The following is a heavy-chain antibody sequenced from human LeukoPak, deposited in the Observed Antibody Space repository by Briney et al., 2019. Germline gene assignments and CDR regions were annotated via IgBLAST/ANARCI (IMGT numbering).Heavy chain of an antibody. CDR2: IYRTGST. CDR3: ARSSDNGIFGDI. V-gene: IGHV4-4*07. J-gene: IGHJ3*02. CDR1: GGSISNYY. D-gene: IGHD3-3*01. Sequence: SETLSLTCTVSGGSISNYYWTWIRQPAGKGLEWIGRIYRTGSTNFNPSLKSRVTMSVDTSRNQFSLKLTSVTAADTAVYYCARSSDNGIFGDIWGQGTMVTVSS.